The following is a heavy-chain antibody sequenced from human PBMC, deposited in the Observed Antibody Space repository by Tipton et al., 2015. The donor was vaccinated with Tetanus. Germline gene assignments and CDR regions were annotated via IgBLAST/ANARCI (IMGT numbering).Heavy chain of an antibody. CDR2: IYYTGST. Sequence: GLVKPSETLSLICTVSGGSMNSYYWSWIRQPPGKGLEWIGYIYYTGSTNYNPSLKSGVTISLDTSKNQFSLNLRSVITADTAVYYCARANNDYPKKGPFDYWGQGILVTVSS. V-gene: IGHV4-59*01. CDR1: GGSMNSYY. D-gene: IGHD5-12*01. J-gene: IGHJ4*02. CDR3: ARANNDYPKKGPFDY.